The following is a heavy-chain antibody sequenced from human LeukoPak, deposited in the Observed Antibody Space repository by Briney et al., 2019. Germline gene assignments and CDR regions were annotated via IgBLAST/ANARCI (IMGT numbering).Heavy chain of an antibody. CDR2: IKSKTDGGTT. Sequence: GGSLRLSCAASGLTFSNAWMSWVRQAPGKGLEWVGRIKSKTDGGTTDYAAPVKGRFTISRDDSKNTLYLQTNSLKTEDTAVYYCTTTQLWLDFDYWGQGTLVTVSS. D-gene: IGHD5-18*01. CDR3: TTTQLWLDFDY. J-gene: IGHJ4*02. V-gene: IGHV3-15*01. CDR1: GLTFSNAW.